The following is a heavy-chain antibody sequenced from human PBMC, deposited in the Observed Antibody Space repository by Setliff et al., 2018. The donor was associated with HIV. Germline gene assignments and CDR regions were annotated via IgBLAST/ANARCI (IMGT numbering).Heavy chain of an antibody. Sequence: ASVKVSCKASGYTFTYLFIHWVRLAPGRGLEWVGLINPKTGDTSYAQKFQGRVTMTRDTSISTAYMDRDRLGSDDTAVYYCARDPRFSGYAQAFDYWGQGSLVTVSS. D-gene: IGHD5-12*01. J-gene: IGHJ4*02. CDR1: GYTFTYLF. CDR2: INPKTGDT. V-gene: IGHV1-2*02. CDR3: ARDPRFSGYAQAFDY.